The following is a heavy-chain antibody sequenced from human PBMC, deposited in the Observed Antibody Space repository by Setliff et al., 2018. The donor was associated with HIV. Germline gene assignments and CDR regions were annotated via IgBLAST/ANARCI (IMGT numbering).Heavy chain of an antibody. V-gene: IGHV4-59*12. CDR2: IYNSGST. Sequence: PSETLSLTCTVSGGSISSYYWSWIRQPPGKGLEWIGYIYNSGSTNYNPSLKSRVTISVDTSKNQFSLKLSSVTAADTAVYYCASGEGTKYYDYSYMDVGRKGTRVPVSS. CDR3: ASGEGTKYYDYSYMDV. D-gene: IGHD2-8*01. CDR1: GGSISSYY. J-gene: IGHJ6*03.